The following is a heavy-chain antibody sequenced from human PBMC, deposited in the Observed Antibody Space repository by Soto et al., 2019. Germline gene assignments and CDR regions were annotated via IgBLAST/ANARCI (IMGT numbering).Heavy chain of an antibody. D-gene: IGHD3-22*01. J-gene: IGHJ5*02. Sequence: GGSLRISCSASGFTFSSYAMHWVRQAPGKGLDYVSAISSNGGSTYYADSVKGRFTISRDNSKNTLYLQMSSLRAEDTAVYYCVKEGYYYDSSGYYYGWFEPWGQGTRVAVSS. CDR3: VKEGYYYDSSGYYYGWFEP. CDR1: GFTFSSYA. V-gene: IGHV3-64D*06. CDR2: ISSNGGST.